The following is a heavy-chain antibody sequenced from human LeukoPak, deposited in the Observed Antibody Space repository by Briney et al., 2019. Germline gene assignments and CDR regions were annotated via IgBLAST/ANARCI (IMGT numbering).Heavy chain of an antibody. CDR3: GRALGSPLDY. V-gene: IGHV3-74*01. D-gene: IGHD1-26*01. CDR2: INSDGSST. CDR1: GFTFSSDW. J-gene: IGHJ4*02. Sequence: PGGSLRLSCAASGFTFSSDWMHWVRQVPGKGLVWVSRINSDGSSTAYADSVKGRFTISRDNAKHTLYLQMNSLRVEDTAVYYCGRALGSPLDYWGQGTLVTVSS.